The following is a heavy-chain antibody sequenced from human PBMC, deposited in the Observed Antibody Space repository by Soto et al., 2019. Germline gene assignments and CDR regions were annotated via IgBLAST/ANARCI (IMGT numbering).Heavy chain of an antibody. D-gene: IGHD2-15*01. CDR2: ISYDGSNK. Sequence: GGSLRLSCAASGFTFSSYGMHWVRQAPGKGLEWVAVISYDGSNKYYADSVKGRFTISRDNSKNTLYLQMNSLRAEDTAVYYCAKDPRLGYCSGGSCLRDAFDIWGQGTMVTVS. CDR1: GFTFSSYG. V-gene: IGHV3-30*18. CDR3: AKDPRLGYCSGGSCLRDAFDI. J-gene: IGHJ3*02.